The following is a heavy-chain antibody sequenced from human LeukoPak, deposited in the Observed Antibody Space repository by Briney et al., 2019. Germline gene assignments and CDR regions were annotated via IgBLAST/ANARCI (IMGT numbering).Heavy chain of an antibody. CDR1: GFTFSSYA. CDR2: ISGSGGST. CDR3: AKFSHPYDYGDYEYYFDY. D-gene: IGHD4-17*01. V-gene: IGHV3-23*01. Sequence: PGGSLRLSCAASGFTFSSYAMGWFRQAPGKGLEWVSAISGSGGSTYYADSVKGRFTISRDNSKNTLYLQMNSLRAEDTAVYYCAKFSHPYDYGDYEYYFDYWGQGTLVTVSS. J-gene: IGHJ4*02.